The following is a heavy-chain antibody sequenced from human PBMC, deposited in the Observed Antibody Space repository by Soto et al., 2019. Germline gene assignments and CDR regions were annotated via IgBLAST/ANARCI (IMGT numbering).Heavy chain of an antibody. CDR1: GGSISSSSYY. J-gene: IGHJ5*02. CDR2: IYYSGGT. D-gene: IGHD2-2*01. V-gene: IGHV4-39*01. CDR3: ARRVVPAATLHWFDP. Sequence: SETLSLTCTVSGGSISSSSYYWGWIRQPPGKGLEWIGSIYYSGGTYYNPSLKSRVTISVDTSKNQFSLKLSSVTAADTAVYYCARRVVPAATLHWFDPWGQGTLVTVSS.